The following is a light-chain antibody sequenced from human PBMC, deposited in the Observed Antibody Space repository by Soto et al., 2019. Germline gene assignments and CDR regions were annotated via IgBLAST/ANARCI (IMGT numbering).Light chain of an antibody. CDR1: SSDIGSYNY. CDR2: DVI. V-gene: IGLV2-14*01. Sequence: QSALTQPASVSGSPGQSITISCTGSSSDIGSYNYVSWYQHHPGKAPQLIIFDVIDRPLGVSNRFSGSRSGNTASLTIFGLQAEDEAVYYCFSSTSSTMYVFGTGTKVTVL. CDR3: FSSTSSTMYV. J-gene: IGLJ1*01.